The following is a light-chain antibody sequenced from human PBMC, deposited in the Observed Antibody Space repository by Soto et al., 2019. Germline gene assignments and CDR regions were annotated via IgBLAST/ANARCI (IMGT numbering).Light chain of an antibody. CDR2: GAS. Sequence: IVLTQSPATLSLSPGERATLSCRASQSVSNNYLAWYQQKPGQAPRLLIYGASSRATGIPDRFSGSGSGTDFTLTISRLEPEDFAVYYCHQYDNSPLTFGGGTRADIK. CDR3: HQYDNSPLT. V-gene: IGKV3-20*01. CDR1: QSVSNNY. J-gene: IGKJ4*01.